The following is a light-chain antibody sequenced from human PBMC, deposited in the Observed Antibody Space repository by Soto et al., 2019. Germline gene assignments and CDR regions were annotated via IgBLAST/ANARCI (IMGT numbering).Light chain of an antibody. Sequence: EIGMTQSPATLSVSPGERATLSCRASQSISSNLAWYQQKPGQAPRLLIYYTSNRATGIPARFSGSGSGTDFTLTINGLAPEDFAIYYCHQRQSWPRTFGQGTKVDIK. CDR1: QSISSN. CDR3: HQRQSWPRT. V-gene: IGKV3-11*01. CDR2: YTS. J-gene: IGKJ1*01.